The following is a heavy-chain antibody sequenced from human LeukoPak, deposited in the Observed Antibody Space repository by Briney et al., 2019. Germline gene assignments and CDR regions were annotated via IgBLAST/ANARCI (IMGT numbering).Heavy chain of an antibody. V-gene: IGHV3-66*01. Sequence: GGSLRLSCAVSGFTVSNNYMSWVRQAPGKGLEWVSVIYSTGGIHYADSVKGRFTISRDSSKNTLFLQMSNLRAEDTAVYYCAREGFMYYYDSSGYYYGWGQGTLVTVSS. CDR2: IYSTGGI. CDR3: AREGFMYYYDSSGYYYG. D-gene: IGHD3-22*01. CDR1: GFTVSNNY. J-gene: IGHJ4*02.